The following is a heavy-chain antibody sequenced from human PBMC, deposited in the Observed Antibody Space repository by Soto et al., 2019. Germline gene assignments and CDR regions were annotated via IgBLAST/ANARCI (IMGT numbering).Heavy chain of an antibody. CDR1: GFTFSNYA. D-gene: IGHD3-16*01. CDR2: VSATAGTT. CDR3: AKNRLPEGFDY. V-gene: IGHV3-23*04. Sequence: DVQLVDSGGGLVQPGGSLRLSCAASGFTFSNYAMSWVRQAPGKGLEWVSLVSATAGTTYYTDSVKGRFTIPRDNSRNTVNLKMTTRRADETAVYYCAKNRLPEGFDYWGQGPLVTVSS. J-gene: IGHJ4*02.